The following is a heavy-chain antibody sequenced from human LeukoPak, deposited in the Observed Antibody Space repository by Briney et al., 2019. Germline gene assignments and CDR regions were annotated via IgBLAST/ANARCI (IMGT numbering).Heavy chain of an antibody. CDR2: IYDSGST. CDR3: ARVGGTNFYYYGLDV. J-gene: IGHJ6*02. D-gene: IGHD3-3*01. V-gene: IGHV4-30-4*02. CDR1: GASIRSGDYY. Sequence: SETLSLTCTVSGASIRSGDYYWSWIRQPPGKGLEWIGYIYDSGSTYYNPSLKSRVTISVDTSKNQFSLKLNSVTAADTAVYYCARVGGTNFYYYGLDVWGQGTTVTVSS.